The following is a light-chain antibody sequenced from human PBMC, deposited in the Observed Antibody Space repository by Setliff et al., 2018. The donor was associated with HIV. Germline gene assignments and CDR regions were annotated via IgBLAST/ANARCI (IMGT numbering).Light chain of an antibody. J-gene: IGLJ1*01. V-gene: IGLV1-51*01. CDR1: SSHFGGDS. CDR3: GAWDDTLNIYV. Sequence: QSALTQPPTVSAAPGQKVTVSCSANSSHFGGDSISWYQQFPGRAPRFFIDVNDQRTSGIPDRFSASKSATSATLIITGLQSGDEADYYCGAWDDTLNIYVFGPGTKVTVL. CDR2: VND.